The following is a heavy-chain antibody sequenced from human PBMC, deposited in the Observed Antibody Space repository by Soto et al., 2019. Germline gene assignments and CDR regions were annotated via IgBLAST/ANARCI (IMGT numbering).Heavy chain of an antibody. CDR2: ISGSGGST. J-gene: IGHJ3*02. V-gene: IGHV3-23*01. CDR1: GVTFSSYA. Sequence: GRSLGLSCAASGVTFSSYAMSWVRQAPGKGLEWVSAISGSGGSTYYADSVKGRFTISRDNSKNTLYLQMNSLRAEDTAVYYCAKSLWFGELTGAFDIWGQGTMVPVSS. CDR3: AKSLWFGELTGAFDI. D-gene: IGHD3-10*01.